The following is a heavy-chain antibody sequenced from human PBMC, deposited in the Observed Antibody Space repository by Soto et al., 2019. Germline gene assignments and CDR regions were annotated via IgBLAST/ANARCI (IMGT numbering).Heavy chain of an antibody. CDR1: GYTFTTYV. V-gene: IGHV1-3*01. CDR3: ARDSLGNVDF. Sequence: ASVTGSCTASGYTFTTYVMHWVRQAPGQRLEWMGWIDAGNGNTRYSQNFQGRVTITRDTSASTAYMEVSSLRSEDTAVYYCARDSLGNVDFWGQGTLVTVSS. CDR2: IDAGNGNT. D-gene: IGHD3-16*02. J-gene: IGHJ4*02.